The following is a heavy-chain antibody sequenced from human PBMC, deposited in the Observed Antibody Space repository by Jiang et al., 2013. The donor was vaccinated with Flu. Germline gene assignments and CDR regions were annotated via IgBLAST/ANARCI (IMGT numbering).Heavy chain of an antibody. CDR1: GDTLSELS. J-gene: IGHJ4*02. V-gene: IGHV1-24*01. D-gene: IGHD3-3*01. CDR2: FDPEDVKT. CDR3: ATLRQYNFWSGYLVSGQEFDY. Sequence: EVKKPGASVKVSCKVSGDTLSELSIHWVRQAPGKGPEWMGGFDPEDVKTIYEQSFQGRVTMTGDTSTDTAYMELSGLRFEDTAVYYCATLRQYNFWSGYLVSGQEFDYWGQGTLVTVSS.